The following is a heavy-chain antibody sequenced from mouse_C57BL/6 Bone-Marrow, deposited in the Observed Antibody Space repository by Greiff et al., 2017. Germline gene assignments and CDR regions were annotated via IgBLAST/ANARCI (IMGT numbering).Heavy chain of an antibody. V-gene: IGHV1-64*01. CDR2: IHPNSGST. CDR3: ARSANYFCSYYYARDY. D-gene: IGHD1-1*01. J-gene: IGHJ4*01. CDR1: GYTFTSYW. Sequence: QVQLQQPGAELVKPGASVKLSCKASGYTFTSYWMHWVKQRPGQGLEWIGMIHPNSGSTNYNEKFKSKATLTVDKSSSTAYMQLSSLTSEDSAVYYCARSANYFCSYYYARDYWGQGTSVTVSS.